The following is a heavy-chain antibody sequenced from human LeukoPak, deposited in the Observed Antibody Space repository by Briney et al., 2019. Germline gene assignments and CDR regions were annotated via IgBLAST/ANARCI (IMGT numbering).Heavy chain of an antibody. J-gene: IGHJ4*02. CDR1: GYTFTDYY. CDR3: AREHYDNSGSTIDY. V-gene: IGHV1-2*02. CDR2: INPNSGGT. D-gene: IGHD3-22*01. Sequence: GASVKVSCKASGYTFTDYYIHWVRQAPGQGLEWMGWINPNSGGTNYPQKFQGRVTMTRDTSISTAYMELSRLRSDDTAVYFCAREHYDNSGSTIDYWGQGTLVTVSS.